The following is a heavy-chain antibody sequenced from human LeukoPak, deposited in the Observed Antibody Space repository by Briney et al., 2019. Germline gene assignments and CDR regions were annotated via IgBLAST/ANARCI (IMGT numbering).Heavy chain of an antibody. V-gene: IGHV3-21*01. CDR1: GFTFSSYS. J-gene: IGHJ6*02. D-gene: IGHD3-9*01. CDR3: ARELRYFDWLAPGHYYYGIDV. CDR2: ISNSSSYI. Sequence: GGSLRLSCAASGFTFSSYSMTWVRQAPGKGLEWVSSISNSSSYIYYADSVKGRFTISRDNAKNSLYLQMNSLRAEDTAVYYCARELRYFDWLAPGHYYYGIDVWGQGTTVTVSS.